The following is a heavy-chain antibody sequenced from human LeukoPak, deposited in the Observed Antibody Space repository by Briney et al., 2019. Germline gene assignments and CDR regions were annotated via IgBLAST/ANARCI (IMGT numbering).Heavy chain of an antibody. V-gene: IGHV1-69*05. Sequence: SVKVSCKASGGTFSSYAISWVRQAPGQGLEWMGRIIPIFGTANYAQKFQGRVTITTDESTSTAYMELSSLRSEDTAVYYCARGDFHDDYGDYPFDYWGQGTLVAVSS. CDR1: GGTFSSYA. CDR3: ARGDFHDDYGDYPFDY. D-gene: IGHD4-17*01. J-gene: IGHJ4*02. CDR2: IIPIFGTA.